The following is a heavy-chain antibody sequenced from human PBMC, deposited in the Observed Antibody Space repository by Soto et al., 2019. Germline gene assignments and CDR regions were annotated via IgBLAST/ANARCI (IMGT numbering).Heavy chain of an antibody. CDR3: ARDRPSTSGPFDY. D-gene: IGHD2-2*01. Sequence: QVQLVQSGPEVKEPGSWVEVSCKAPGGTLTNNAITWVRQAPGQGLEWVGGIIPIFNTPTYAQKFKGRVTITVDRSTRTAYMEMSSLKSEDTAVYYCARDRPSTSGPFDYWGQGTPVTVSS. J-gene: IGHJ4*02. V-gene: IGHV1-69*06. CDR2: IIPIFNTP. CDR1: GGTLTNNA.